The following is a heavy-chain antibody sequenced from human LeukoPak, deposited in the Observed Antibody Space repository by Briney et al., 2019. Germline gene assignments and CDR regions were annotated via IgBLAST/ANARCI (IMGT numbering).Heavy chain of an antibody. CDR3: ARDYYDSSGYYYFDY. CDR2: ISSSGSTI. Sequence: GGSLRLSCAASGFTFSDYYVSWIRQAPGKGLEWVSYISSSGSTIYYADSVKGRFTISRDNAKNSLYLQMNSLRAEDTAVYYCARDYYDSSGYYYFDYWGQGTLVTVSS. J-gene: IGHJ4*02. V-gene: IGHV3-11*04. D-gene: IGHD3-22*01. CDR1: GFTFSDYY.